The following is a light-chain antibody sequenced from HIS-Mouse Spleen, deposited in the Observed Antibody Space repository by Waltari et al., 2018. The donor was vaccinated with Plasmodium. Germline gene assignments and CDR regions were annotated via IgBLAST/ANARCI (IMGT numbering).Light chain of an antibody. V-gene: IGKV3-15*01. CDR1: QSVSSN. CDR2: GAS. CDR3: QQYNNWSFT. J-gene: IGKJ3*01. Sequence: EIVMTQSPATLSVSPGERATLSCRASQSVSSNLAWDQQKPGQAPRLLIYGASTRATGSPGRFSGSGSGTEFTLTISSLQSEDFAVYYCQQYNNWSFTFGPGTKVDI.